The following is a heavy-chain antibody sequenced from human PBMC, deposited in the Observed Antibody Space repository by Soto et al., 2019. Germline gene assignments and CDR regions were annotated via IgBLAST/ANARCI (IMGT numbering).Heavy chain of an antibody. D-gene: IGHD3-10*01. J-gene: IGHJ5*02. Sequence: SETLSLTCTVSGDSVSISSYYWGWIRQPPGKGLEWIGEINHSGSTNYNPSLKSRVTISVDTSKNQFSLKLRSVTAADTAVYYCARDRRLITMVRGVSLWFDPWGQGTLVTVSS. CDR3: ARDRRLITMVRGVSLWFDP. V-gene: IGHV4-39*07. CDR2: INHSGST. CDR1: GDSVSISSYY.